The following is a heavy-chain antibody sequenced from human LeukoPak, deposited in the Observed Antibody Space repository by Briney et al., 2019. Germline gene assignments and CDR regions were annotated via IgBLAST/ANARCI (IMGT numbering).Heavy chain of an antibody. CDR1: GYTFSGYS. V-gene: IGHV1-2*02. D-gene: IGHD3-22*01. J-gene: IGHJ4*02. Sequence: GASVKVSCKASGYTFSGYSIHWLRQAPGQGLEWMGWINPNSGGTKYVQKFQGRVTMTSDTSITTAYMELSRLRSDDTAVYYCTRDYFDRSGYYYFDYWGQGTLVTVSS. CDR2: INPNSGGT. CDR3: TRDYFDRSGYYYFDY.